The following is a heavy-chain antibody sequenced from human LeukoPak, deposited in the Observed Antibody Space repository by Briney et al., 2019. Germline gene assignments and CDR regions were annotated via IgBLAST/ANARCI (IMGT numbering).Heavy chain of an antibody. J-gene: IGHJ4*02. CDR2: INHNGNVN. D-gene: IGHD3-22*01. V-gene: IGHV3-7*03. CDR1: GFTFSSYW. Sequence: GGSLRLSCAASGFTFSSYWMNWARQAPGKGLEWVASINHNGNVNYYVDSVKGRFTISRDNAKNSLYLQMSNLRAEDTAVYYCAKSYAYYYDSSGYGDFDYWGQGTQVTVSS. CDR3: AKSYAYYYDSSGYGDFDY.